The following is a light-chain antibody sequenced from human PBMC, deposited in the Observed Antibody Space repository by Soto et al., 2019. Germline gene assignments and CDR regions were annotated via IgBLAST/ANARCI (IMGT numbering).Light chain of an antibody. V-gene: IGKV2-28*01. CDR1: QSLLHSSGNNY. J-gene: IGKJ4*01. CDR2: LGS. CDR3: MQALQTPLT. Sequence: DIVMTQSPLSLPVTTGESASISCRSSQSLLHSSGNNYLDWYLQKPGQSPQLLIYLGSNRASGVPDRFSGSGSGTDFTLKISRVEAVDVGVYYCMQALQTPLTFGGGTKVEIK.